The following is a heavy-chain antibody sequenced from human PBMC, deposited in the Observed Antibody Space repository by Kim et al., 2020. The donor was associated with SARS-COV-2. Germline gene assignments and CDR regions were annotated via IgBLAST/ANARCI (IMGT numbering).Heavy chain of an antibody. D-gene: IGHD4-17*01. Sequence: GGSLRLSCAASGFTFDDYAMHWVRQAPGKGLEWVSGISWNSGSIGYADSVKGRFTISRDNAKNSLYLQMNSLRAEDTALYYCAKATDDYGDTAGYGMDVWGQGTTVTVSS. CDR3: AKATDDYGDTAGYGMDV. V-gene: IGHV3-9*01. CDR2: ISWNSGSI. J-gene: IGHJ6*02. CDR1: GFTFDDYA.